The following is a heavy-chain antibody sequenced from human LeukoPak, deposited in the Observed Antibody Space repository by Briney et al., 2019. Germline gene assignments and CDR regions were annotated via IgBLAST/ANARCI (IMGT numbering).Heavy chain of an antibody. CDR3: ARVQYQLLSNYYYYYMDV. V-gene: IGHV1-69*05. D-gene: IGHD2-2*01. CDR2: IIPIFGTA. J-gene: IGHJ6*03. Sequence: SVKVSCKASGGTLSSYAISWVRQAPGQGLEWMGRIIPIFGTANYAQKFQGRVKITTDESTSTAYMELSSLRSEDTAVYYCARVQYQLLSNYYYYYMDVWGKGTTVTVSS. CDR1: GGTLSSYA.